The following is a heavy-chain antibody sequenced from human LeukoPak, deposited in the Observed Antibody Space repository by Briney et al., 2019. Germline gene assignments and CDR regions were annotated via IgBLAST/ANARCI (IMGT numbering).Heavy chain of an antibody. CDR1: GGSISSSSYY. CDR3: ARDTVVVVAAADY. Sequence: EPSETLSLTCTVSGGSISSSSYYWGWIRQPPGKGLEWIGSIYHSGSTYYNPSLKSRVTISVDTSKNQFSLKLSSVTAADTAVYYCARDTVVVVAAADYWGQGTLVTVSS. V-gene: IGHV4-39*07. CDR2: IYHSGST. D-gene: IGHD2-15*01. J-gene: IGHJ4*02.